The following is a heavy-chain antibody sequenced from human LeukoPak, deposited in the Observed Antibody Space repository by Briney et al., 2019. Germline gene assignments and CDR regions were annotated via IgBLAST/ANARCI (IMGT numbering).Heavy chain of an antibody. V-gene: IGHV5-51*01. J-gene: IGHJ3*02. Sequence: GGALKIPCRGVGYSFPSYWNAWGRQIPGKGVEGRGIIYPGDSDTRYSPSFQGQVTISADQPISTAYLQWSSLKASDTAMYYCARHFTGAPREVAFDIWGQGTMVSVSS. D-gene: IGHD7-27*01. CDR2: IYPGDSDT. CDR1: GYSFPSYW. CDR3: ARHFTGAPREVAFDI.